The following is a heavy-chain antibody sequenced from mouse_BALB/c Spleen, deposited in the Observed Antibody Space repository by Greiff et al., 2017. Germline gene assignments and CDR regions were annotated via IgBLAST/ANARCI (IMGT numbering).Heavy chain of an antibody. J-gene: IGHJ3*01. V-gene: IGHV5-17*02. CDR1: GFTFSSFG. Sequence: DVKLVESGGGLVQPGGSRKLSCAASGFTFSSFGMHWVRQAPEKGLEWVAYISSGSSTIYYADTVKGRFTISRDNPKNTLFLQMTSLRSEDTAMYYCARSDSAWFAYWGQGTLVTVSA. CDR3: ARSDSAWFAY. CDR2: ISSGSSTI.